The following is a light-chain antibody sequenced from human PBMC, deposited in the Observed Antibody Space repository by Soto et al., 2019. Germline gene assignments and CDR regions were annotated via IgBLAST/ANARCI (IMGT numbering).Light chain of an antibody. CDR3: QQYNNWPPVT. J-gene: IGKJ1*01. CDR1: QSVSSN. CDR2: GAS. Sequence: EIVMTQSPATLSVSPGERATLSCRASQSVSSNLAWYQQKPGQAPRLLIYGASTRATGIPARFSGSGSGTEFTLTISSLQSEDFAVYYCQQYNNWPPVTFVQWTKVEIK. V-gene: IGKV3-15*01.